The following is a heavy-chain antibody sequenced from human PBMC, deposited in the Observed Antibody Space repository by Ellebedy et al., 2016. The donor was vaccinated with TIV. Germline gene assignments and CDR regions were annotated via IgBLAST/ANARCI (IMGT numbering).Heavy chain of an antibody. V-gene: IGHV3-23*01. J-gene: IGHJ4*02. CDR2: IFGSGRQR. Sequence: PGGSLRLSCAASGFTFSPYAMAWVRQAPGKGLEWVSGIFGSGRQRYADSVKGRFTISRDNSKSTVDLQMNSLRAEDTAVYFCAKDRTPGDGYWVFDNWGQGTLVSVSS. D-gene: IGHD5-18*01. CDR3: AKDRTPGDGYWVFDN. CDR1: GFTFSPYA.